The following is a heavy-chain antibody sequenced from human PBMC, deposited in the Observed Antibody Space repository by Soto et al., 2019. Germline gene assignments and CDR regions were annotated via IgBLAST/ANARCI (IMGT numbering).Heavy chain of an antibody. Sequence: QVQLQESGPGLVKPSETLSLTCTVSGGSISSYYWSWIRQPPGKGLEWIGYIYYSGSTNYNPSLKSRVTISVDTSKNQFSLKLSSVTAADTAVYYCARHSDFWSGYYTGRWFDPWGQGTLVTVSS. CDR3: ARHSDFWSGYYTGRWFDP. V-gene: IGHV4-59*08. D-gene: IGHD3-3*01. CDR2: IYYSGST. J-gene: IGHJ5*02. CDR1: GGSISSYY.